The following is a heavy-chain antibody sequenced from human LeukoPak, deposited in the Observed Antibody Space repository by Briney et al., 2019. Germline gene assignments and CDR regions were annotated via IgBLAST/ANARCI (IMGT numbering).Heavy chain of an antibody. V-gene: IGHV3-53*01. D-gene: IGHD4-17*01. CDR2: IYSGGTT. Sequence: GGSLRLSCAASGITVSSNYMSWARQPPGKGLEWVSIIYSGGTTYYADSVQGRFTISRDNSKNTVYLQMNSLRVEDTAVYYCARDPRTTGKSNYGMDVWGQGTTVTVSS. CDR1: GITVSSNY. J-gene: IGHJ6*02. CDR3: ARDPRTTGKSNYGMDV.